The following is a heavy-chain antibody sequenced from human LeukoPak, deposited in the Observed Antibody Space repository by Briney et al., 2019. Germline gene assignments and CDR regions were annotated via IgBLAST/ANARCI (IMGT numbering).Heavy chain of an antibody. CDR1: GFTFSSYA. V-gene: IGHV3-48*01. J-gene: IGHJ6*03. D-gene: IGHD2-2*03. CDR2: ISSSSSTI. Sequence: PGGSLRLSCQTSGFTFSSYAMHWVRQAPGKGLEWVSYISSSSSTIYYADSVKGRFTISRDNAKNSLYLQMNSLRAEDTAVYYCARVGIVVVPAAIDYYYYMDVWGKGTTVTVSS. CDR3: ARVGIVVVPAAIDYYYYMDV.